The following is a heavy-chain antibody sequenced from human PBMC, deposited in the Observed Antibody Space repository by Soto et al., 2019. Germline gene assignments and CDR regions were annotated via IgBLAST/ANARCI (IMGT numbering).Heavy chain of an antibody. Sequence: GESLKISCKGSGYSFTSYWIGWVRQMPGKGLEWMGIIYPGDSDTRYSPSFQGQVTISADKSISTAYLQWSSLKASDTAMYYCARCLLCVPAATIGWFDPWGQGTLVTVSS. CDR1: GYSFTSYW. CDR3: ARCLLCVPAATIGWFDP. CDR2: IYPGDSDT. V-gene: IGHV5-51*01. D-gene: IGHD2-2*01. J-gene: IGHJ5*02.